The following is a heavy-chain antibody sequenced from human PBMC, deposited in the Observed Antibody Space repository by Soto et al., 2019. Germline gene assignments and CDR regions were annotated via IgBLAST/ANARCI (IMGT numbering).Heavy chain of an antibody. CDR2: ISYDGSNK. Sequence: QVQLMESGGGVVQPGRSLRLSCAASGFSFSSSGIHWVRQAPGKGLEWVAIISYDGSNKYYAGSVKGRFTISRDNSKNTLYLQMNRLRAEDTAVYYCAKAPQSTYSSGWLDYWGQGTLVTVSS. V-gene: IGHV3-30*18. D-gene: IGHD6-19*01. J-gene: IGHJ4*02. CDR1: GFSFSSSG. CDR3: AKAPQSTYSSGWLDY.